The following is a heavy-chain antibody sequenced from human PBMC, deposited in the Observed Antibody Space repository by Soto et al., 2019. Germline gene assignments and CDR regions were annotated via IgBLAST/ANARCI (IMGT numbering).Heavy chain of an antibody. CDR2: IIPIFGTA. D-gene: IGHD1-26*01. Sequence: SVKVSCKASGGTFSSYAISWVRQAPGQGLEWMGGIIPIFGTANYAQKFQGRVTITADESTSTAYMELSSLRSEDTAVYYCERDTGAEASRAEDYYGMDVWGQGTTVTVSS. CDR1: GGTFSSYA. J-gene: IGHJ6*02. CDR3: ERDTGAEASRAEDYYGMDV. V-gene: IGHV1-69*13.